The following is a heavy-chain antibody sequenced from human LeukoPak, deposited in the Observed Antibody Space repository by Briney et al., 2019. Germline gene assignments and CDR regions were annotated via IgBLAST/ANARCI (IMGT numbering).Heavy chain of an antibody. Sequence: PGGSLRLSCAASGFTFSSYAMHWVRQAPGKGLEYVSAISSNGGSTYYADSVKGRFTISRGNSKNTLCLQMDSLRAEDMTVYYCARDRDYGDYHDAFDIWGQGTVVTVSS. CDR1: GFTFSSYA. J-gene: IGHJ3*02. V-gene: IGHV3-64*02. D-gene: IGHD4-17*01. CDR2: ISSNGGST. CDR3: ARDRDYGDYHDAFDI.